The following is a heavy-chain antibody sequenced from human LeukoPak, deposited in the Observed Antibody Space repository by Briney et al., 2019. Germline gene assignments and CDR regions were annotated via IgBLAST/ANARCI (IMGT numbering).Heavy chain of an antibody. CDR2: INSDGSST. CDR3: ARGYCSSTSCYESSTFEWFDP. Sequence: GGSLRLSCAASGFTFDDYGMSWVRQAPGKGLVWVSRINSDGSSTSYADSVKGRFTISRDNAKNTLYLQMNSLRAEDTAVYYCARGYCSSTSCYESSTFEWFDPWGQGTLVTVSS. CDR1: GFTFDDYG. V-gene: IGHV3-74*01. D-gene: IGHD2-2*01. J-gene: IGHJ5*02.